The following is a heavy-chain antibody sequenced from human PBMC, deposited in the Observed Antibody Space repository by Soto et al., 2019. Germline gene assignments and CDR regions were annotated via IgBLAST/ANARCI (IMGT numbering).Heavy chain of an antibody. J-gene: IGHJ6*02. V-gene: IGHV1-18*01. CDR3: ARDILPTCSSTSCYDPPGDYYYYGMDV. D-gene: IGHD2-2*01. CDR1: GYTFTIYG. Sequence: ASVKVSCKASGYTFTIYGISWVRQAPGQGLEWMGWISAYNGNTNYAQKLQGGVTMTTDTSTSTAYMELRSLRSDDTAVYYCARDILPTCSSTSCYDPPGDYYYYGMDVWGQGTRVTVSS. CDR2: ISAYNGNT.